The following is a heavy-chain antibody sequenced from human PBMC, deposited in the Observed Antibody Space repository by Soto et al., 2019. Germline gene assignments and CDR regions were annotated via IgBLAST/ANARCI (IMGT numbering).Heavy chain of an antibody. CDR2: IYYSGST. J-gene: IGHJ4*02. CDR1: GGSISSGDYY. V-gene: IGHV4-30-4*01. Sequence: PSETLSLTCTVSGGSISSGDYYWSWIRQPPGKGLEWIGYIYYSGSTYYNLSLKSRVTISVDTSKNQFSLKLSSVTAADTVVYFCAIVTINYYDSSGYYSLGFDDWGQGTLVTVSS. CDR3: AIVTINYYDSSGYYSLGFDD. D-gene: IGHD3-22*01.